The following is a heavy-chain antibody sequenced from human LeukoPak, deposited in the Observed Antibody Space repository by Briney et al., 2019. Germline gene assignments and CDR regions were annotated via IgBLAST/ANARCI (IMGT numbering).Heavy chain of an antibody. J-gene: IGHJ5*02. CDR2: IRYDGSNK. CDR3: ASRYYDFWSGYYSDNWFDP. Sequence: GGSLRLSCAASGFTFSSYGMHWVRQAPGKGLEWVAFIRYDGSNKYYADSVKGRFTISRDNSKNTLYLQMNSLRAEDTAVYYCASRYYDFWSGYYSDNWFDPWGQGTLVTVSS. V-gene: IGHV3-30*02. CDR1: GFTFSSYG. D-gene: IGHD3-3*01.